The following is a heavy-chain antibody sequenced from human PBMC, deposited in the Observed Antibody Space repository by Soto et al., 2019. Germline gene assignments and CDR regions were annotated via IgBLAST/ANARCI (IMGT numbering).Heavy chain of an antibody. CDR2: IIPIFGTA. D-gene: IGHD2-2*01. Sequence: QVQLVQSGAGVKKPGSSVKVSCKASGGTFSTYAISWVRQAPGQGLEWMGGIIPIFGTANYAQKFQGRVTITADESTSTAYMELSSLRSEDTAVYYCARDLNIVLVPAAPASNSPRWFDPWGQGTLVTVSS. J-gene: IGHJ5*02. V-gene: IGHV1-69*12. CDR1: GGTFSTYA. CDR3: ARDLNIVLVPAAPASNSPRWFDP.